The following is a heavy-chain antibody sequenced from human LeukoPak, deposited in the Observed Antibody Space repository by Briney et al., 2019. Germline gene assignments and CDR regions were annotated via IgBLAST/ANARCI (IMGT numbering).Heavy chain of an antibody. CDR3: ARDYFGLGSYFGTGDY. V-gene: IGHV1-18*01. J-gene: IGHJ4*02. Sequence: ASVKVSCKASGYTFDEYGIDWVRQAPGQGLEWMGWISVQNGNTKYAQNVQGRVTMTTDTSTETAYMELRTLRSDDTAVYYCARDYFGLGSYFGTGDYWGQGTLVTVSS. CDR1: GYTFDEYG. D-gene: IGHD3-10*01. CDR2: ISVQNGNT.